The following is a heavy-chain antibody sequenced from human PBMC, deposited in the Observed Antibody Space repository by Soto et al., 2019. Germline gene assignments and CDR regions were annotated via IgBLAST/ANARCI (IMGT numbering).Heavy chain of an antibody. J-gene: IGHJ6*02. D-gene: IGHD5-18*01. V-gene: IGHV4-59*01. CDR1: GGSISSYY. CDR2: IYYSGST. CDR3: ARDRSYGFFHIGYYYYGMVV. Sequence: PSETLSLTCTVSGGSISSYYWSWIRQPPGKGLEWIGYIYYSGSTNYNPSLKSRVTISVDTSKNQFSLKLSPVTAADTAVYYCARDRSYGFFHIGYYYYGMVVWGQGTTVTLSS.